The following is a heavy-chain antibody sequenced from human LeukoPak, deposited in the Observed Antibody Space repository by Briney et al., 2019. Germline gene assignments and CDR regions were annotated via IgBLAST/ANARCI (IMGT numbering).Heavy chain of an antibody. J-gene: IGHJ5*02. CDR3: ARERSTYAGAPENWFDP. CDR1: GGSISSDGYS. CDR2: IYYSGST. Sequence: SETLSLTCAVSGGSISSDGYSWSWIRQPPGKGLEWIGYIYYSGSTYYNPSLESRVTISVDRSKTQFSLKLSSVTAADTAVYYCARERSTYAGAPENWFDPWGQGILVTVSS. V-gene: IGHV4-30-2*01. D-gene: IGHD2-2*01.